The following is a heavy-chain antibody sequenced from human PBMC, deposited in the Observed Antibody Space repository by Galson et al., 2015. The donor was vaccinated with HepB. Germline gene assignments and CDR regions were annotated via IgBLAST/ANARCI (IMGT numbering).Heavy chain of an antibody. Sequence: SVKVSCKASGYTFTSYGISWVRQAPGQGLEWMGWISAYNGNTNYAQKLQGRVTMTTDTSTSTAYMELRSLRSDDTAVYYRARAHDDFWFLSTDYYYYGMDVWGQGTTVTVSS. CDR3: ARAHDDFWFLSTDYYYYGMDV. D-gene: IGHD3-3*01. V-gene: IGHV1-18*04. J-gene: IGHJ6*02. CDR1: GYTFTSYG. CDR2: ISAYNGNT.